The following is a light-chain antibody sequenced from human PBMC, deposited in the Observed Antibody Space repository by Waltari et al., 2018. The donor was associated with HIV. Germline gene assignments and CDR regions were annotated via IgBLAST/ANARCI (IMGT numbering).Light chain of an antibody. CDR1: SNAVGSYNF. CDR2: EVS. V-gene: IGLV2-23*02. CDR3: CSYAGKSNTFLI. Sequence: QSALTQPASVSGSPGQSITIPCTGTSNAVGSYNFVSWYQQHPRKAPSLIIYEVSKRPSGVSNRFSGSKTGNTASLTISGLQAEDEADYSCCSYAGKSNTFLIFGGGTKLTVL. J-gene: IGLJ2*01.